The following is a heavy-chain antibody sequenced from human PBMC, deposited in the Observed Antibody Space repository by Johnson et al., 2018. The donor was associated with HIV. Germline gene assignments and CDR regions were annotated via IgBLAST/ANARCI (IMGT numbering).Heavy chain of an antibody. CDR3: ARVDDPYYNLWSGTSGAFDI. CDR2: ISYDGSNK. Sequence: QVQLVESGGGVVQPGRSLRLSCAASGFTFSSYAMHWVRQAPGKGLEWVAVISYDGSNKYYADSVKGRFTISRDNSKNTLYLQMDSLRAEDTAVYFCARVDDPYYNLWSGTSGAFDIWGQGTMVTVSS. D-gene: IGHD3-3*01. CDR1: GFTFSSYA. V-gene: IGHV3-30*04. J-gene: IGHJ3*02.